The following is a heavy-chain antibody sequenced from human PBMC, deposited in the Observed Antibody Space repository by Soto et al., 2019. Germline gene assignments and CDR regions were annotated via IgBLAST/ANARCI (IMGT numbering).Heavy chain of an antibody. V-gene: IGHV3-23*01. CDR1: GFTFGTTD. CDR2: IDGCVAIT. D-gene: IGHD3-10*01. J-gene: IGHJ5*02. Sequence: PGSSLRLSCAASGFTFGTTDMSWVRQAPGAGLEWVSTIDGCVAITDYADSVKGRFTISRDNSSNTVYLQMNSLRGDDTPLYYCVKNSGWFNTWGQGAVVTVSS. CDR3: VKNSGWFNT.